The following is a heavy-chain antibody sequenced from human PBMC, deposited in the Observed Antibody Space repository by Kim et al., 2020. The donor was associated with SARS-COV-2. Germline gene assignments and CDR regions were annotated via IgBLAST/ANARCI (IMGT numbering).Heavy chain of an antibody. CDR1: GFTFSSQA. CDR2: ISGSGTT. J-gene: IGHJ5*02. D-gene: IGHD5-12*01. V-gene: IGHV3-23*05. CDR3: GGFKMGS. Sequence: GGSLRLSCAASGFTFSSQAMSWARQAPGRGLEWVSRISGSGTTYYSAAVKGRFTISRDNSKNTVNLQMISMRAEDTAVYYCGGFKMGSWGQGTLVTVSS.